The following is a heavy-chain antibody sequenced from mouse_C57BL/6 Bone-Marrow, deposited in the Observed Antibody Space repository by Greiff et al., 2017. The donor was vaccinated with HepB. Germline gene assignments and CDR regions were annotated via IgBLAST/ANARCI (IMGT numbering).Heavy chain of an antibody. J-gene: IGHJ1*03. CDR2: ISSGGSYT. CDR3: ARHDYGGYFDV. CDR1: GFTFSSYG. Sequence: EVKVVESGGDLVKPGGSLKLSCAASGFTFSSYGMSWVRQTPDKRLEWVATISSGGSYTYYPDSVTGRCTISRDNAKNTLSLQMSSLKSEDTALYYCARHDYGGYFDVWGTGTTVTVSS. D-gene: IGHD1-1*01. V-gene: IGHV5-6*01.